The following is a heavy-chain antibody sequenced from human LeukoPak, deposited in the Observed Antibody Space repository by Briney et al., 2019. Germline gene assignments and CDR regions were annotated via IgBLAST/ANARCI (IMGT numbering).Heavy chain of an antibody. CDR2: ISSRHLTT. Sequence: GGSLRLSCAVSGFIFSSFAMTWVRQAPGKGLEWVSSISSRHLTTYYTDSVKGRFTISRDNSKNTLYLQMNSLRAEDTAVYYCTKDPIGDYVGAFDPWGQGTLVTVSS. CDR3: TKDPIGDYVGAFDP. V-gene: IGHV3-23*01. D-gene: IGHD4-17*01. J-gene: IGHJ5*02. CDR1: GFIFSSFA.